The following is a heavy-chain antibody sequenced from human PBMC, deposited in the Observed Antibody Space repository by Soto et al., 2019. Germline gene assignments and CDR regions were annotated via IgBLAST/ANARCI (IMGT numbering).Heavy chain of an antibody. CDR2: IYYSGST. J-gene: IGHJ3*02. Sequence: SETLSLTCTVSGGSISGSSYYWGWIRQPPGKGLEWIGSIYYSGSTYYNPSLKSRVTISVGTSKNQFSLKLSSVTAADTAVYYCASGVTMIVVGNAFDIWGQGTMVTVSS. CDR1: GGSISGSSYY. CDR3: ASGVTMIVVGNAFDI. V-gene: IGHV4-39*01. D-gene: IGHD3-22*01.